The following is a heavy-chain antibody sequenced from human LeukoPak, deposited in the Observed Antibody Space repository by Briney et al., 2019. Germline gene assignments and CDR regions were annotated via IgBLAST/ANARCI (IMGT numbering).Heavy chain of an antibody. CDR1: GFTFSSYA. CDR2: ISYDGSNK. J-gene: IGHJ3*02. CDR3: ARDLVWFGEGGAFDI. V-gene: IGHV3-30-3*01. Sequence: PGGSLRLSCAASGFTFSSYAMHWVRQAPGKGLEWVAVISYDGSNKYYADSVKGRFTISRDNSKNTLYLQMNSLRAEDTAVYYCARDLVWFGEGGAFDIWGQGTMVAVSS. D-gene: IGHD3-10*01.